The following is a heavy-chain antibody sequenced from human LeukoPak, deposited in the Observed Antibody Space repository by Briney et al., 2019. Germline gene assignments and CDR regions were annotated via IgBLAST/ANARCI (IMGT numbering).Heavy chain of an antibody. J-gene: IGHJ5*02. V-gene: IGHV3-23*01. CDR3: AKTQGYYDA. Sequence: GGSLILSCAASGFIFSNYAMSWVRQVPGRGLEWVSTISSRGDSTYVADSVKGRFTISRDNFKNTLYLQMNSLRADDTAVYYCAKTQGYYDAWGQGALVTVSS. D-gene: IGHD2-15*01. CDR2: ISSRGDST. CDR1: GFIFSNYA.